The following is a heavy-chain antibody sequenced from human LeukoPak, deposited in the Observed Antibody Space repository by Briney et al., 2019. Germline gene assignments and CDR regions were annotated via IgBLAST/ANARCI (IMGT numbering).Heavy chain of an antibody. CDR2: IFPIFGTA. Sequence: SVKVSCKASGGTFSSYAISWVRQAPGQGLEWMGRIFPIFGTANYAQKFQGRVTITTDETTSTAYMELSSLRSEDTAVYYCARDPIGVGYFQHWGQGTLVTVSS. CDR3: ARDPIGVGYFQH. CDR1: GGTFSSYA. V-gene: IGHV1-69*05. D-gene: IGHD2-8*01. J-gene: IGHJ1*01.